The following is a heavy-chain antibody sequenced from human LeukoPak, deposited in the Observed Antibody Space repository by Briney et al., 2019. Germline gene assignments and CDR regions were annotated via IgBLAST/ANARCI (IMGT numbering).Heavy chain of an antibody. CDR3: ARGDIDWLFYPRTSFDY. D-gene: IGHD3/OR15-3a*01. J-gene: IGHJ4*02. Sequence: PSETLSLTCAVYGGSFSGYYWSWIRQPPGKGLEWIGEINHSGSTNYNPSLKSRVTISVDTSMNQFSLKLSSVTAADTAVYYCARGDIDWLFYPRTSFDYWGQGTLVTVSS. CDR2: INHSGST. V-gene: IGHV4-34*01. CDR1: GGSFSGYY.